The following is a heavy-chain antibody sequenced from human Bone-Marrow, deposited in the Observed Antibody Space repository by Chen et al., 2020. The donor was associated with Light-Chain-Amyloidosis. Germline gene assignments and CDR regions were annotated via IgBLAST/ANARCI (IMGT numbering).Heavy chain of an antibody. J-gene: IGHJ4*02. CDR2: IFYSGST. CDR1: GGSIINYF. D-gene: IGHD3-10*01. Sequence: QVQLQESGPGLVKPSETLSLTCSVSGGSIINYFWSWMRQPPGKGLEWIGCIFYSGSTNYNSSLKSRVTISVDMSKNQLSLKLNSVTAADTAVYYCARSPAGYYGSGSYYYFDFWGQGTLVTVSS. CDR3: ARSPAGYYGSGSYYYFDF. V-gene: IGHV4-59*01.